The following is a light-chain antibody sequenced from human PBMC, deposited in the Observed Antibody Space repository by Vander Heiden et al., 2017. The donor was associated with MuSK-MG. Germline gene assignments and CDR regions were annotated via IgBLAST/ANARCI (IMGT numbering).Light chain of an antibody. CDR3: MQAAQIPVT. J-gene: IGKJ3*01. V-gene: IGKV2-28*01. CDR1: QSLLHANGNIY. Sequence: DIVMTQSPLSLPVTPGEPASISCRSSQSLLHANGNIYLDWYLQKPGQSPQLLTFLTSNRVSGVPDRFSGSGSGTDFTLRISRVEAEDVGVYYCMQAAQIPVTFGHGTTVDIK. CDR2: LTS.